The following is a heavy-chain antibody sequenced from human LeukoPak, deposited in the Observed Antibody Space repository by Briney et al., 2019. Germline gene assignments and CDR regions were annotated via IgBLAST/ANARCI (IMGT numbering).Heavy chain of an antibody. CDR1: GGSISSYH. CDR3: AREEGHGWFDP. Sequence: SETLSLTCTVSGGSISSYHWSWIRQPPGKGLEWIGYIYYSGSTNYNPSLKSRVTISVDTSKNQFSLKLSSVTAADTAVYYCAREEGHGWFDPWGQGTLVTVSS. J-gene: IGHJ5*02. CDR2: IYYSGST. V-gene: IGHV4-59*01.